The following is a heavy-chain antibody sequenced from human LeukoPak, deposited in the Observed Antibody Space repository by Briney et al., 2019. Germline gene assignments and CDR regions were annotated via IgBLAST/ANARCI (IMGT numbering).Heavy chain of an antibody. V-gene: IGHV1-24*01. D-gene: IGHD6-13*01. Sequence: ASVKVSCKASGYTFTSYYMHWVRQAPGKGLEWMGGFDPEDGETIYAQKFQGRVTMTEDTSTDTAYMELSSLRSEDTAVYYCATGGGSSSWFHSNWFDPWGQGTLVTVSS. CDR2: FDPEDGET. J-gene: IGHJ5*02. CDR3: ATGGGSSSWFHSNWFDP. CDR1: GYTFTSYY.